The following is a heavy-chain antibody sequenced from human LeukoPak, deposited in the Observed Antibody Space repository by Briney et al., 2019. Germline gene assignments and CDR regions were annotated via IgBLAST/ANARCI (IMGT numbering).Heavy chain of an antibody. D-gene: IGHD5-18*01. CDR2: ISSSSSYI. V-gene: IGHV3-21*01. CDR3: AIAKGELWLNRATLY. J-gene: IGHJ4*02. CDR1: GFTFSSYS. Sequence: GGSLRLSCAASGFTFSSYSMNWVRQAPGKGLEWVSSISSSSSYIHYADSVKGRFTISRDNAKNSLYLQMNSLRAEDTAVYYCAIAKGELWLNRATLYWGQGTLVTVSS.